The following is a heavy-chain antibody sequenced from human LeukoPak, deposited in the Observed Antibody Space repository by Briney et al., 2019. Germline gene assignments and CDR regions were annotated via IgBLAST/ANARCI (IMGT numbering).Heavy chain of an antibody. CDR3: ARTANYDFWSGYYLDY. CDR2: IYHSGST. Sequence: SETLSLTCAVSGYSISSGYYWGWIRQPPGKGLERIGSIYHSGSTYYNPSLKSRVTISVDTSKNQFSLKLSSVTAADTAVYYCARTANYDFWSGYYLDYWGQGTLVTVSS. D-gene: IGHD3-3*01. J-gene: IGHJ4*02. V-gene: IGHV4-38-2*01. CDR1: GYSISSGYY.